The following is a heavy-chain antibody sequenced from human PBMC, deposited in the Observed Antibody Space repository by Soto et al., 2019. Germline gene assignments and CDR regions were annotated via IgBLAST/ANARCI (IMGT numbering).Heavy chain of an antibody. CDR3: ARGGLKLRFYNWFDP. V-gene: IGHV1-46*01. Sequence: ASVKVSCKASGYTFTSYYMHWVRQAPGQGLEWMGIINPSGGSTSYAQKFQGRVTMTRDTSTSTVYMELSSLRSEDTAVYYCARGGLKLRFYNWFDPCGQGTLVTVYS. D-gene: IGHD3-16*01. CDR1: GYTFTSYY. CDR2: INPSGGST. J-gene: IGHJ5*02.